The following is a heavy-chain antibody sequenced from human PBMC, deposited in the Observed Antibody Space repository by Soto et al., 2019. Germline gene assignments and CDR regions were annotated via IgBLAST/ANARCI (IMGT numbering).Heavy chain of an antibody. J-gene: IGHJ4*02. V-gene: IGHV1-24*01. CDR3: TRENGGFLEFGY. Sequence: ASVKVSCKVSGYTLTNLSMHWVRQAPGKGLEWMGGFGSEDGETIYAQKLQGRVTMTKDTSTSTAYMELRSLRSDDTAVYYCTRENGGFLEFGYWGQGTLVTVSS. D-gene: IGHD3-3*01. CDR2: FGSEDGET. CDR1: GYTLTNLS.